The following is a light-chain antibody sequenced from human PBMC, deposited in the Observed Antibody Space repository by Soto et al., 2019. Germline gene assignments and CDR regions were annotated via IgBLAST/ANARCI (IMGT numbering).Light chain of an antibody. V-gene: IGKV3-15*01. Sequence: ETVLTQSPGTLSLSPGERATLSCRASQSVSSNLAWYQQKPGQAPRLLIYGASTRATGIPARFSGSGSGTEFTLTISSLQSEDFAVYYCQQYNNWPGWTFGQGTKVDIK. CDR1: QSVSSN. CDR3: QQYNNWPGWT. J-gene: IGKJ1*01. CDR2: GAS.